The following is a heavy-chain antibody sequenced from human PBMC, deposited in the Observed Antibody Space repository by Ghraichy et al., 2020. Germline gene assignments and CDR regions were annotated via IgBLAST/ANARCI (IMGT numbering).Heavy chain of an antibody. D-gene: IGHD2-2*01. J-gene: IGHJ4*02. CDR3: ARDYCRTTSCRFDY. CDR1: GFTFSSYG. V-gene: IGHV3-48*04. CDR2: ISSSSTTI. Sequence: GESLNISCAASGFTFSSYGMNWVRQAPGKGLEWVSYISSSSTTIYYADSVRGRFTVSRDNAKNSLNLQMNGLRAEDTAVYYCARDYCRTTSCRFDYWGQRTLVTVSS.